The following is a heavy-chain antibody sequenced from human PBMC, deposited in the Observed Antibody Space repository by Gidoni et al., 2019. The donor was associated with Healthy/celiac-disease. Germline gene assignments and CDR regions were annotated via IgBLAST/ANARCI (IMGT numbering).Heavy chain of an antibody. Sequence: EVQLVESGGGLVQPGGSLRLSCAASGFTVSSNYLRWVRQAPGKGLEWVSVIYSGGSTYYADSVKGRFTISRDNSKNTLYRQMNSLRAEDTAVYYCARDSRDLGPKGGSYSPLYYGMDVWGQGTTVTVSS. V-gene: IGHV3-66*02. CDR3: ARDSRDLGPKGGSYSPLYYGMDV. CDR2: IYSGGST. J-gene: IGHJ6*02. D-gene: IGHD1-26*01. CDR1: GFTVSSNY.